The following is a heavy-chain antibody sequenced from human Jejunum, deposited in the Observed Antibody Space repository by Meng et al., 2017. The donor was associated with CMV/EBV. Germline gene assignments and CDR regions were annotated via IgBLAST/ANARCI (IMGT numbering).Heavy chain of an antibody. Sequence: FDFSRYGMPWVRQAPGTGLGWVAIVGYDGSGEEYGDSVKGRFTISRDNSKTTLYLQMNSLRPEDTAVYYCAKNRVSYTSSTALDYWGQGSQVTVSS. CDR3: AKNRVSYTSSTALDY. V-gene: IGHV3-33*06. D-gene: IGHD2-2*02. J-gene: IGHJ4*02. CDR1: FDFSRYG. CDR2: VGYDGSGE.